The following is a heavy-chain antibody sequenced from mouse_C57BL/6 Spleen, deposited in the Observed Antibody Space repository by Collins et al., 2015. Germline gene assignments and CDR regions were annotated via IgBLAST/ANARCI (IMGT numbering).Heavy chain of an antibody. Sequence: EVKLLQSGGGLVRPGGSLKLSCAASGIDFSRYWMSWVRRAPGKGLEWIGEINPDSSTINYAPSLKDKFIISRDNAKNTLYLQMSKVRFEDTALYYCVRHDYSSPWFAYWGQGTLVTVSA. V-gene: IGHV4-1*01. D-gene: IGHD1-1*01. CDR1: GIDFSRYW. J-gene: IGHJ3*01. CDR2: INPDSSTI. CDR3: VRHDYSSPWFAY.